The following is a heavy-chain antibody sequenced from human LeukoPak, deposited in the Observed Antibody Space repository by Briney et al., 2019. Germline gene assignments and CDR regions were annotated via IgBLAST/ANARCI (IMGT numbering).Heavy chain of an antibody. CDR2: ISGSGGST. CDR1: GFTFSSYE. J-gene: IGHJ6*03. Sequence: KPGGSLRLSCAASGFTFSSYEMNWVRQAPGKGLEWVSAISGSGGSTYYADSVKGRFTISRDNSKNTLYLQMNSLRAEDTAVYYCANPPGYYYYMDVWGKGTTVTVSS. D-gene: IGHD3-10*01. CDR3: ANPPGYYYYMDV. V-gene: IGHV3-23*01.